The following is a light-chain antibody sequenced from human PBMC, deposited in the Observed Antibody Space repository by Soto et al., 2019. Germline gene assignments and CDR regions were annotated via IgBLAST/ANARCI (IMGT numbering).Light chain of an antibody. CDR2: AAS. CDR3: QQSYSTPYT. Sequence: DIQMTQSPSSLSASVGDRVTITCRASQSISSYLNWYQQKPGKAPKLLIYAASSLQSGVPSRFSVSGSGTDFTLTISSLHPADFATYYCQQSYSTPYTFGQGTKLEIK. J-gene: IGKJ2*01. CDR1: QSISSY. V-gene: IGKV1-39*01.